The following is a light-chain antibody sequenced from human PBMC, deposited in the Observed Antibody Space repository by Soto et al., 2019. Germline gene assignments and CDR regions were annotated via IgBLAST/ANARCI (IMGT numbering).Light chain of an antibody. CDR2: DAF. CDR3: QQYGSSPIT. Sequence: EIVMTQSPAALSVSPGERATLSCRASQSVSSNLAWYQQKPGQAPRLLIYDAFIRATGIPDRFSGSGSGTDFTLTISRLEPEDFAVYYCQQYGSSPITFGQGTRLEIK. V-gene: IGKV3-20*01. J-gene: IGKJ5*01. CDR1: QSVSSN.